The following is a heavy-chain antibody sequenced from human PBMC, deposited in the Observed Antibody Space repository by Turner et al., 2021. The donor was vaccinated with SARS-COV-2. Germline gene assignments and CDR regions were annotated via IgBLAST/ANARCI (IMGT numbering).Heavy chain of an antibody. CDR3: AIAPNYYYGMDV. CDR1: GGSISSSRYY. J-gene: IGHJ6*02. Sequence: QLQLQESGPGLVKPSETLSLTCTVSGGSISSSRYYWGWIRQPPGKGLEWIGSIYYSGSTYYNPSLKSRVTISVDTSKNQFSVKLSSVTAADTAVYYCAIAPNYYYGMDVWGQGTTVTVSS. V-gene: IGHV4-39*01. CDR2: IYYSGST.